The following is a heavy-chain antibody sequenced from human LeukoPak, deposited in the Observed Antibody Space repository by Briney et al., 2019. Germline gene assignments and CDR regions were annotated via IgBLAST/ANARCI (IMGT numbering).Heavy chain of an antibody. Sequence: GASVKVSCKASGYTFTGYYMHWVRQAPGQGLEWMGWINPNSGGTNYAQKFQGRVTMTRDTSISTAYVELSRLRSDDTAVYYCAGDGASIVVVPAATNYYYYGMDVWGQGTTVTVSS. D-gene: IGHD2-2*01. CDR3: AGDGASIVVVPAATNYYYYGMDV. J-gene: IGHJ6*02. V-gene: IGHV1-2*02. CDR2: INPNSGGT. CDR1: GYTFTGYY.